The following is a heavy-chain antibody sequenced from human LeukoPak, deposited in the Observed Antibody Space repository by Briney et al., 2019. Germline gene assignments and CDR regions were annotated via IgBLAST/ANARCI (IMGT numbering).Heavy chain of an antibody. V-gene: IGHV4-61*02. Sequence: SQTLSLTCTVSGGSISSGSYYWSWIRQPAGKGLEWIGRVYTSGSTDYNPSLKSRVTISVDTSTNQSSLKLSSVTAADTAVYYCARASSSSWYDMEDYWGQGTLVTVSS. D-gene: IGHD6-13*01. CDR1: GGSISSGSYY. CDR3: ARASSSSWYDMEDY. J-gene: IGHJ4*02. CDR2: VYTSGST.